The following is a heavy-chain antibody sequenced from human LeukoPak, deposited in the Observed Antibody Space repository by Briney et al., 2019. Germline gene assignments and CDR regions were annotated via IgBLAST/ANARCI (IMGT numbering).Heavy chain of an antibody. J-gene: IGHJ3*02. CDR1: GFTFDDYA. Sequence: GGSLRLSCAASGFTFDDYAMHWVRQAPGKGLEWVSGISWNSGSIGYADSVKGRFTISRDNAKNSLYLQMNSLRAEDTALYYCAKLSHGAFDIWGQGTMVTVSS. CDR3: AKLSHGAFDI. CDR2: ISWNSGSI. V-gene: IGHV3-9*01.